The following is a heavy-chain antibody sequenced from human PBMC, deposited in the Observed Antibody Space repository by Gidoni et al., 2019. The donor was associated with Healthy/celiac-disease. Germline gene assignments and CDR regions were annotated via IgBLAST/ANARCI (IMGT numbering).Heavy chain of an antibody. J-gene: IGHJ3*02. Sequence: CPVSGFTSSSYGMHLVRQAPGKGLEWVAVIRYDGSNKYYADSVKGRFTISRDNSKNTLYLQMNILRAEDTAVYYCARDRQTYSGWPGGAFDIWGQGTMVTVSS. V-gene: IGHV3-33*01. CDR1: GFTSSSYG. CDR2: IRYDGSNK. CDR3: ARDRQTYSGWPGGAFDI. D-gene: IGHD6-19*01.